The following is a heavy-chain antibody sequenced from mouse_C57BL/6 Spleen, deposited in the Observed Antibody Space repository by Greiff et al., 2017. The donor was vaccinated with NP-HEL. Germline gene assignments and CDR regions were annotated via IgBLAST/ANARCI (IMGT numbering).Heavy chain of an antibody. CDR2: IDPSDSYT. CDR1: GYTFTSYW. CDR3: ARWGTTEHYFDY. D-gene: IGHD1-1*01. J-gene: IGHJ2*01. V-gene: IGHV1-69*01. Sequence: QVQLQQPGAELVMPGASVKLSCKASGYTFTSYWMHWVKQRPGQGLEWIGEIDPSDSYTNYNQKFKGKSTLTVDKSSSTAYMQLSSLTSEDSAVYYCARWGTTEHYFDYWGQGTTLTVSS.